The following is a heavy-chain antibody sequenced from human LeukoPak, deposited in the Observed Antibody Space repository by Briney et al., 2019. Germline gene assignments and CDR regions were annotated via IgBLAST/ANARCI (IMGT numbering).Heavy chain of an antibody. D-gene: IGHD3-22*01. Sequence: GRSLRLSCAASGFTFSRHGMHWVRQGPGKGLEWVAVIWYDGSNKYYADSVKGRFTISRDNSKNTLYLQMNSLRAEDTAVYCCAPGRDYYDSSGYTFDPWGQGTLVTVSS. CDR3: APGRDYYDSSGYTFDP. J-gene: IGHJ5*02. V-gene: IGHV3-33*01. CDR1: GFTFSRHG. CDR2: IWYDGSNK.